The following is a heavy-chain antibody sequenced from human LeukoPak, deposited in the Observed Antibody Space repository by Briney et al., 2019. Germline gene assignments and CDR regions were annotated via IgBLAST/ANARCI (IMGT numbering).Heavy chain of an antibody. CDR1: GFTFSSYG. CDR2: ISYDGSNK. CDR3: ARASGLWFGEAYYFDY. V-gene: IGHV3-30*03. J-gene: IGHJ4*02. Sequence: PGRSLRLSCAASGFTFSSYGMHWVRQAPGKGLEWVAVISYDGSNKYYADSVKGRFTISRDNSKNTLYLQMNSLRSDDTAVYYCARASGLWFGEAYYFDYWGQGTLVTVSS. D-gene: IGHD3-10*01.